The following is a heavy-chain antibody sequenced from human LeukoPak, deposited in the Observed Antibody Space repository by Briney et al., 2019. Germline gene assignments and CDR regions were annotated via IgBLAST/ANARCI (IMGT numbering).Heavy chain of an antibody. CDR1: GFTFSSYA. D-gene: IGHD6-19*01. Sequence: GGSLRLSCAASGFTFSSYAMSWVRQAPGKGLEWVSAISGSGGSTYYADSVKGRFTISRDNSKNTLYLQMNSLRAEDTAVYYCAKSISSSGWSDARFDYWGQGTLVTVSS. CDR2: ISGSGGST. J-gene: IGHJ4*02. V-gene: IGHV3-23*01. CDR3: AKSISSSGWSDARFDY.